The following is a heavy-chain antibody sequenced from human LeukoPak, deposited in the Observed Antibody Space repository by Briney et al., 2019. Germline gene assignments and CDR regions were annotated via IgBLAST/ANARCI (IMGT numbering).Heavy chain of an antibody. CDR3: ARDPGGY. D-gene: IGHD3-10*01. CDR2: ISAYNGNT. J-gene: IGHJ4*02. CDR1: GYTFTSYG. V-gene: IGHV1-18*01. Sequence: GASVKVSCKASGYTFTSYGISWVRQAPGQGLEWMGWISAYNGNTNYAQKFQGRVTITADESTSTAYMELSSLRSEDTAVYYCARDPGGYWGQGTLVTVSS.